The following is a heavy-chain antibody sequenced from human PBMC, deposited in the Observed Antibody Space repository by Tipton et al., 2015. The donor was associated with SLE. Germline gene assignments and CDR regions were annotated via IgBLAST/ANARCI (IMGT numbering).Heavy chain of an antibody. CDR2: ISAYNGDT. CDR3: ARDHDYGDY. D-gene: IGHD3-16*01. V-gene: IGHV1-18*01. CDR1: GYTFTSYG. Sequence: QLVQSGAEVRKPGASVDVSCKASGYTFTSYGISWVRQAPGQGLEWMGWISAYNGDTNYAQNFQGRVTMTTDTSTSTVYMEVRSLTPDDTAVYYCARDHDYGDYWGQGTLVTVSS. J-gene: IGHJ4*02.